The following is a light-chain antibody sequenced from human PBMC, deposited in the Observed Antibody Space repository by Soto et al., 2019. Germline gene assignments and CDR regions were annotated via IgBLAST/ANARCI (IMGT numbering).Light chain of an antibody. J-gene: IGKJ3*01. CDR1: QSVLYSSNNKNY. V-gene: IGKV4-1*01. CDR2: WAS. Sequence: DIVMTQSPDSLAVSLDERATINCKSSQSVLYSSNNKNYLAWYQQKPGQPPKLLIYWASTRESGVPDRFSGSGSGTDFTLTISSLQAADVAVYYCQQSYATPFTFGPGTKVDI. CDR3: QQSYATPFT.